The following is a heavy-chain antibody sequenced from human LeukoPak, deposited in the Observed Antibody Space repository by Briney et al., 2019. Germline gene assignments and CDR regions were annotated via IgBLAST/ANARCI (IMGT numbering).Heavy chain of an antibody. CDR2: IIPIFGTA. CDR1: GGTFSSYA. V-gene: IGHV1-69*13. J-gene: IGHJ6*03. D-gene: IGHD6-13*01. CDR3: ARGRAAADAYYYYYMDV. Sequence: SVKVSCTASGGTFSSYAISWVRQAPGQGLEWMGGIIPIFGTANYAQKFQGRVTITADESTSTAYMELSSLRSEDTAVYYCARGRAAADAYYYYYMDVWGKGTTVTVSS.